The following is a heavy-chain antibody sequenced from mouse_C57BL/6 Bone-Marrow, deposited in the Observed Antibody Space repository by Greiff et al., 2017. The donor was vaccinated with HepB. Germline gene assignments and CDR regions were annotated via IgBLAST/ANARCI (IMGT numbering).Heavy chain of an antibody. Sequence: VQLVESGPELVKPGASVKISCKASGYSFTSYYIHWVKQRPGQGLEWIGWIYPGSGNTKYNEKFKGKATLTADTSSSTAYMQLSSLTSEDSAVYYCSREGYYGSSPIFAYWGQGTLVTVSA. D-gene: IGHD1-1*01. V-gene: IGHV1-66*01. CDR1: GYSFTSYY. CDR2: IYPGSGNT. CDR3: SREGYYGSSPIFAY. J-gene: IGHJ3*01.